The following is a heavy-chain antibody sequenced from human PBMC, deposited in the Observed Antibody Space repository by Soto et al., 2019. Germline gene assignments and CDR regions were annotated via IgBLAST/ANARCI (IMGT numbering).Heavy chain of an antibody. CDR2: RNPNSGNP. D-gene: IGHD1-26*01. CDR3: ARGIHNRTELPPCPDC. Sequence: QVQLVQSGAEVKKPGASVKVSCKASGYTFTSYDINWVRQATGQGLDWMGWRNPNSGNPGYSQKFQGRVTMTRNTSISTAYMELSSLRSDDTAVYYCARGIHNRTELPPCPDCWGQGTLVTVSS. V-gene: IGHV1-8*01. CDR1: GYTFTSYD. J-gene: IGHJ4*02.